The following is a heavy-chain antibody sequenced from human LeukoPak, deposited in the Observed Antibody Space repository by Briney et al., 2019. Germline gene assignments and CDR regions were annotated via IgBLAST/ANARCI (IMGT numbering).Heavy chain of an antibody. CDR3: ARGTITTVTDS. D-gene: IGHD4-17*01. CDR1: GGSISSYY. V-gene: IGHV4-59*01. Sequence: SETLSLTCTVSGGSISSYYWSWIRQPPGKGLEWIGYIYYSGSTNYNPSLKSRVTISVDTSKNQFSLRLSSVTAADTAVYYCARGTITTVTDSWGPGTLVTVSS. CDR2: IYYSGST. J-gene: IGHJ4*02.